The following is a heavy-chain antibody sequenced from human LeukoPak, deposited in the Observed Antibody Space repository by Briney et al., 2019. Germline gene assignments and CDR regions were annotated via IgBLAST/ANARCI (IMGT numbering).Heavy chain of an antibody. V-gene: IGHV3-21*01. D-gene: IGHD5-12*01. CDR3: ARDFNSGGYDSGSDYFDY. CDR1: GFTFSSYS. Sequence: GGSLRHSCAASGFTFSSYSMNWVRQAPGKGLEWVSSISSSSSYIYYADSVKGRFTISRDNAKNSLYLQMNSLRAEDTAVYYCARDFNSGGYDSGSDYFDYWGQGTLVTVSS. CDR2: ISSSSSYI. J-gene: IGHJ4*02.